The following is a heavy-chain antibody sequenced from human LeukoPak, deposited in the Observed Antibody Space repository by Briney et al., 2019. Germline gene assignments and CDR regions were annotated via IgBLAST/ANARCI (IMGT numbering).Heavy chain of an antibody. D-gene: IGHD3-22*01. CDR3: ATPDSSAPYYFDY. CDR2: IIPIFGTT. Sequence: ASVKVSCKASGGTFSSYAISWVRQAPGQGLEWMGGIIPIFGTTNYAQNFQGRVTITADESTSTAYMELSSLRSEDTAVYYCATPDSSAPYYFDYWGQGTLVTVSS. CDR1: GGTFSSYA. V-gene: IGHV1-69*13. J-gene: IGHJ4*02.